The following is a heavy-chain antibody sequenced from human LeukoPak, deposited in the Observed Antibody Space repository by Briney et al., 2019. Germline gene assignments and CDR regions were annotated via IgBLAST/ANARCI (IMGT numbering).Heavy chain of an antibody. CDR2: ISYDGSNK. Sequence: GGSLRLSCAASGFTFSSYGMHWVRQAPGKGLEWVAVISYDGSNKYYADSVKGRFTISRDNSKNTLYLQMNSLRAEDTAVYYCAKGYSSSRRSAYYMDVWGKGTTVTVSS. D-gene: IGHD6-13*01. CDR1: GFTFSSYG. J-gene: IGHJ6*03. V-gene: IGHV3-30*18. CDR3: AKGYSSSRRSAYYMDV.